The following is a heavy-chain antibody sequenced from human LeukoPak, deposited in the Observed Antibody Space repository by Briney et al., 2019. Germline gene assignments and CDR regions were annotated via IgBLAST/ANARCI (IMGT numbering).Heavy chain of an antibody. CDR2: IYYTGSA. CDR1: DGSISSYY. CDR3: ARKYSGYGGWIDY. Sequence: SETLSLTCTVSDGSISSYYWNWIRQPPGKGLEWIGYIYYTGSATYNPSLKSRVTISVDTSKNQFSLKLSSVTAADTAVYYCARKYSGYGGWIDYWGQGTLVTVSS. J-gene: IGHJ4*02. V-gene: IGHV4-59*08. D-gene: IGHD5-12*01.